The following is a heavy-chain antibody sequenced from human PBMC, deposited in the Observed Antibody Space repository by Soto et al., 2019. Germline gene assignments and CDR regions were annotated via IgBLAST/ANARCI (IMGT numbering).Heavy chain of an antibody. D-gene: IGHD1-7*01. Sequence: ASVKVSCKASGYTFTGYYMHWVRQAPGQGLEWMGWINPNSGGTNYAQKFQGWVTMTRDTSISTAYMELSRLRSDDTAVYYCARARYNWNSAFLYYWGQGILVTVSS. CDR3: ARARYNWNSAFLYY. V-gene: IGHV1-2*04. CDR2: INPNSGGT. CDR1: GYTFTGYY. J-gene: IGHJ4*02.